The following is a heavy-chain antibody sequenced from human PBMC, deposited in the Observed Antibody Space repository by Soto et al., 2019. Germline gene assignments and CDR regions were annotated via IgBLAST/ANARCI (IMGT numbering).Heavy chain of an antibody. J-gene: IGHJ4*02. CDR3: ATVRYDSSGYLVFDY. CDR2: FDPEDGET. CDR1: GYTLTELS. Sequence: ASVKVSCKVSGYTLTELSMHWVRQATGKGLEWMGGFDPEDGETIYAQKFQGRVTMTEDTSTDTAYMELSSLRSEDTAVYYCATVRYDSSGYLVFDYWGQGTLVTVSS. D-gene: IGHD3-22*01. V-gene: IGHV1-24*01.